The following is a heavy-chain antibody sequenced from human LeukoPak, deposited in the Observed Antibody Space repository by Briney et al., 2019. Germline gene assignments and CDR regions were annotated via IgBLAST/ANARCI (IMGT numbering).Heavy chain of an antibody. D-gene: IGHD6-13*01. CDR3: ARFHSSSSWELY. V-gene: IGHV3-13*01. J-gene: IGHJ4*02. CDR1: GFTFSSYD. CDR2: IGTAGDT. Sequence: GGSLRLSCAASGFTFSSYDMHWVRQATGKGLEWVSAIGTAGDTYYPGSVKGRFTISRENAKNSLHLQMNSLRAGDTAVYYCARFHSSSSWELYWGQGTLVTVSS.